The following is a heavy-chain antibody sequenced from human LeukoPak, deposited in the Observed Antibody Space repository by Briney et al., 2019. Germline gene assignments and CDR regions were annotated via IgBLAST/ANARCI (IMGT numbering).Heavy chain of an antibody. J-gene: IGHJ4*02. Sequence: ASVKVSCKASGYTFTSYDINWVRQATRQEREGMGWMNPNSGNTGYAHKFQGRVTMTRNTSKSTAYMELSSLRSEDTAVYYCARVGWLRPHFDYWGQGTLVTVSS. D-gene: IGHD5-12*01. CDR3: ARVGWLRPHFDY. V-gene: IGHV1-8*01. CDR1: GYTFTSYD. CDR2: MNPNSGNT.